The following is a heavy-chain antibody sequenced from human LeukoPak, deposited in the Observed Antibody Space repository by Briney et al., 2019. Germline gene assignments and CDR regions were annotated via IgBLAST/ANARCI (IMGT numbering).Heavy chain of an antibody. D-gene: IGHD3-10*01. CDR2: TYYRSKWYN. J-gene: IGHJ5*02. V-gene: IGHV6-1*01. CDR3: ARDRGTYYYGSGSYYNGSANNWFDP. Sequence: SQTLSLTRAISGDSVSSNSAAWNWIRQSPSRGLEWLGRTYYRSKWYNDYAVSVKSRITINPDTSKNQFSLQLNSVTPEDTAVYYCARDRGTYYYGSGSYYNGSANNWFDPWGQGTLVTVSS. CDR1: GDSVSSNSAA.